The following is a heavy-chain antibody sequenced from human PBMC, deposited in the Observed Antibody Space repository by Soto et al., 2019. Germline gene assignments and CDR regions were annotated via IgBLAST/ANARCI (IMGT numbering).Heavy chain of an antibody. V-gene: IGHV3-23*01. CDR2: ISFSGGST. D-gene: IGHD6-13*01. J-gene: IGHJ5*02. CDR1: GFTFSSYA. CDR3: ATSLLDRGSSYTNWFDP. Sequence: GGSLRLSCAASGFTFSSYAMSWVRQAPGKGLEWVSAISFSGGSTYYTDSVKGRFTISRDNSKNTLYLQMNSLRAEDTAVYYCATSLLDRGSSYTNWFDPWGQGTLVTVSS.